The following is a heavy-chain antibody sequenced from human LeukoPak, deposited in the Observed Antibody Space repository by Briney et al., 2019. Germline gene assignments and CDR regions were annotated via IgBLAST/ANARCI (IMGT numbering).Heavy chain of an antibody. D-gene: IGHD3-9*01. V-gene: IGHV4-34*01. Sequence: SETLSLTCAVYGGSFSPYYWSWIRQSPDKGLEWIGEINHSRSTNYNPSLKSRVTISVDTSKNQFSLKLSSVTAADTAVYYCARLTGYSSESWFDPWGQGTLVTVSS. CDR2: INHSRST. CDR1: GGSFSPYY. CDR3: ARLTGYSSESWFDP. J-gene: IGHJ5*02.